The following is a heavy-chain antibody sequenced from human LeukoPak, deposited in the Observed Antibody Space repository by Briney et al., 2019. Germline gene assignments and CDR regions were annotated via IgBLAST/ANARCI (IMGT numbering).Heavy chain of an antibody. CDR2: IKHSGST. CDR1: GGSFSGYY. D-gene: IGHD2-2*01. Sequence: TSETLSLTCAVYGGSFSGYYWSWIRQPPGKGLEWIGEIKHSGSTNYNPSLKSRVTISVDTSKNQFSLKLSSVTAADTAVYYCARDSDKGYCSSTSCYPFDYWGQGTLVTVSS. V-gene: IGHV4-34*01. J-gene: IGHJ4*02. CDR3: ARDSDKGYCSSTSCYPFDY.